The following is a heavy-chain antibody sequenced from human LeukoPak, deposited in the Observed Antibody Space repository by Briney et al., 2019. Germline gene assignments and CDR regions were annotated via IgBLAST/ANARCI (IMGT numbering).Heavy chain of an antibody. D-gene: IGHD2-15*01. CDR1: GYTFTSYG. V-gene: IGHV1-69*13. CDR3: ARVQDSHYYGMDV. J-gene: IGHJ6*02. Sequence: SVKVSCKASGYTFTSYGISWVRQAPGQGLEWMGGIIPIFGTANYAQKFQGRVTITADESTSTAYMELSSLRSEDTAVYYCARVQDSHYYGMDVWGQGTTVTVSS. CDR2: IIPIFGTA.